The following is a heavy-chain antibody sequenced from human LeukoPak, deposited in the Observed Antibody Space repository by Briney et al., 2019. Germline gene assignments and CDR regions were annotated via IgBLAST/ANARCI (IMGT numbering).Heavy chain of an antibody. V-gene: IGHV4-34*01. J-gene: IGHJ2*01. D-gene: IGHD3-10*01. CDR2: INHSGST. CDR3: ARDLSRADWYFDL. CDR1: GGSFSGYY. Sequence: PSETLSLTCAVYGGSFSGYYWSWIRQPPGKGLEWIGEINHSGSTNYNPSLKSRVTISVVTSRNQFSLKLNSVTAADTAVYYCARDLSRADWYFDLWGRGTLVTVPS.